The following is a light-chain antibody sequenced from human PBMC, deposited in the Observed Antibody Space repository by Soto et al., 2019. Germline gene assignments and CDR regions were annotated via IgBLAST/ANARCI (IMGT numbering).Light chain of an antibody. V-gene: IGKV3-20*01. CDR2: GAS. Sequence: EIVMTQSPAILSVSPGERATVSCRASQSVSSNYLAWYQQIPGQAPRPLIYGASSRVPGIPDRFSGSGSGTDFTLTISRLEPEDFAVYYCQQYGSSPRTFGQGTKV. CDR1: QSVSSNY. CDR3: QQYGSSPRT. J-gene: IGKJ1*01.